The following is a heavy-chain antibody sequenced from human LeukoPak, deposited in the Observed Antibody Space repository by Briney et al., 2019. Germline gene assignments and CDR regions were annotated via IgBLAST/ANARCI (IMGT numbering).Heavy chain of an antibody. CDR2: INPDGSGT. V-gene: IGHV3-74*01. CDR1: GFTFSSNW. Sequence: GGSLSLSCAASGFTFSSNWMHWVRHGPGLGLVWVSRINPDGSGTSHADSVKGRFTISRDNAKNTLYLQMNSLRADDTAVYYCARDSGSGSYSGYWGLGTLVTVSS. J-gene: IGHJ4*02. CDR3: ARDSGSGSYSGY. D-gene: IGHD3-10*01.